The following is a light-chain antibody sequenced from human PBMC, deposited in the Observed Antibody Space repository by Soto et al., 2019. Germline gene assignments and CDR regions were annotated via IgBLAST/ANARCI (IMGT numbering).Light chain of an antibody. J-gene: IGKJ1*01. CDR2: GAS. CDR1: QSVSSS. Sequence: EIVMTQSPVTLSVSPGERATLSCRASQSVSSSVAWYRQKPGQAPRLLILGASTRATGIPARFSGGGYGTEFTLTISSLQSEDFAVYYCQQDNNWPRTFGQGTKVEIK. CDR3: QQDNNWPRT. V-gene: IGKV3-15*01.